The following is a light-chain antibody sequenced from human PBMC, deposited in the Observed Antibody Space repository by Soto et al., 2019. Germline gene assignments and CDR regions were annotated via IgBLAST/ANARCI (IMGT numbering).Light chain of an antibody. CDR1: QSLLHSDGKTY. V-gene: IGKV2D-29*01. Sequence: DIVMTQSPLSMPVTPGKPASISCRSSQSLLHSDGKTYLYWYLQKPGQPPQFXXYEVSNRFSGVPDRFSGSVSGTDGTMKISRVEAEDGGVYYCLQTLQLTLTFGGGTKVDIK. CDR2: EVS. CDR3: LQTLQLTLT. J-gene: IGKJ4*01.